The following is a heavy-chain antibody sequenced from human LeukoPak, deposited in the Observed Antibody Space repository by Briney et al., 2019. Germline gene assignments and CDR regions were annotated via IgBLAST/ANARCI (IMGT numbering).Heavy chain of an antibody. D-gene: IGHD1-26*01. CDR1: GGSISSGGYY. Sequence: PSQTLSLTCTVSGGSISSGGYYWSWIRQPPGKGLEWIGYIYHSGSTYYNPSLKSRVTISVDTSKNQFSLKLSSVTAADSAVYYCARGGVGVHFDYWGQGTLVTVSS. J-gene: IGHJ4*02. CDR3: ARGGVGVHFDY. CDR2: IYHSGST. V-gene: IGHV4-30-2*01.